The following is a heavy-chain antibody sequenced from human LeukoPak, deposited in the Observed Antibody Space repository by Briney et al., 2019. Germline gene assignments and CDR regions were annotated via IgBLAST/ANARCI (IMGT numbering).Heavy chain of an antibody. V-gene: IGHV3-53*01. CDR2: IYSGGST. J-gene: IGHJ6*03. CDR1: GFTVSSNY. CDR3: ARVRSDYDFWSGYSRYYYYYMDV. Sequence: PGGSLRLSCAASGFTVSSNYMSWVRQAPGKGLEWVSVIYSGGSTYYADSVKGRFTISRDNSKSTLYLQMNSLRAEDTAVYYCARVRSDYDFWSGYSRYYYYYMDVWGKGTTVTVSS. D-gene: IGHD3-3*01.